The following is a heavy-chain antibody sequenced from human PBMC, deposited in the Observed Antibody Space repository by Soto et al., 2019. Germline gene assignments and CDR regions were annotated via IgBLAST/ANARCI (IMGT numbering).Heavy chain of an antibody. CDR3: AKDRGDYSNILAPYGMDV. Sequence: PGGSLRLSCAAFGFPFCSYAMTWVRQAPWKGLEWVSAICGSGGCTYYADSVKGRFTISRDNSKNTLYLQMNSLRAEDTAVYYCAKDRGDYSNILAPYGMDVWGQGTTVTVSS. J-gene: IGHJ6*02. D-gene: IGHD4-4*01. CDR2: ICGSGGCT. CDR1: GFPFCSYA. V-gene: IGHV3-23*01.